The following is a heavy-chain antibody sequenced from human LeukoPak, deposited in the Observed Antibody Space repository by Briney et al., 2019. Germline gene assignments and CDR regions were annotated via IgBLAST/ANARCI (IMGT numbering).Heavy chain of an antibody. CDR3: AKVRYGGNSGLDY. D-gene: IGHD4-23*01. CDR2: IGGSGGTT. J-gene: IGHJ4*02. Sequence: GGSLRLSCAASGFTFSSYAMNWVRQAPGKGLEWVSLIGGSGGTTYYADPVKGRFTISRDNSKNTLYLQMNSLRAEDTAVYYCAKVRYGGNSGLDYWGQGTLVTVSS. CDR1: GFTFSSYA. V-gene: IGHV3-23*01.